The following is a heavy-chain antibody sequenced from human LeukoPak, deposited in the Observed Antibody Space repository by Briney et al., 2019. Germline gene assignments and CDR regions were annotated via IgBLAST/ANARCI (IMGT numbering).Heavy chain of an antibody. Sequence: HPAGSLTRSCAASAFTFISYDMHWVRQATGKGLEWVSAIGTAGDTYYPSSVKGRFTISRENAKNSFYLQMTIITDGNTAFYYCARGTPRAISSGYDLWPYYFDYWGQGTLVTVSS. J-gene: IGHJ4*02. CDR3: ARGTPRAISSGYDLWPYYFDY. CDR1: AFTFISYD. CDR2: IGTAGDT. V-gene: IGHV3-13*01. D-gene: IGHD5-12*01.